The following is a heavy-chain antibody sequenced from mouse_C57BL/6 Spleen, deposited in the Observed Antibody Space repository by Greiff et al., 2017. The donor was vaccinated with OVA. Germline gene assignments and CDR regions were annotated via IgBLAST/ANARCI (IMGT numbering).Heavy chain of an antibody. D-gene: IGHD2-5*01. J-gene: IGHJ3*01. CDR1: GYTFTSYW. CDR2: IDPSDSYT. Sequence: VQLQQSGAELVKPGASVKLSCKASGYTFTSYWMQWVKQRPGQGLEWIGEIDPSDSYTNYNQKFKGKATLTVDTSSSTAYMQLSSLTSEDSAVYYCARSGSNYGPFAYWGQGTLVTVSA. V-gene: IGHV1-50*01. CDR3: ARSGSNYGPFAY.